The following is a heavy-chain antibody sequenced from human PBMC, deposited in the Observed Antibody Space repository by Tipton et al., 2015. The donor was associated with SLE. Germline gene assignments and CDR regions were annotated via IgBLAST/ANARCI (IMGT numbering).Heavy chain of an antibody. Sequence: TLSLTCSVSLYSVWSSSSYWAWIRHSPGKGLEWIGSINFRGGTFYNPSLKSGFTISMDTSKNEYSLKLTSVTAAVTGVFFCARQEAYNLLTGYYHFFDPWGPGTLVTVSS. CDR3: ARQEAYNLLTGYYHFFDP. D-gene: IGHD3-9*01. CDR2: INFRGGT. V-gene: IGHV4-39*01. CDR1: LYSVWSSSSY. J-gene: IGHJ5*02.